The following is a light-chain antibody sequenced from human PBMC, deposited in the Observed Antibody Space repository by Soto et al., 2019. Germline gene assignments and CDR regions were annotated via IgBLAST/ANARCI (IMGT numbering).Light chain of an antibody. CDR3: QQFAGS. J-gene: IGKJ4*02. V-gene: IGKV3-20*01. CDR2: GAS. Sequence: EILFTQSPGTLSFSPGERATLSCRASQSVSPSSLAWYQQRPGQSPRLLIYGASSRATGIPDRFSGRGSGTDFTLIISRLEPEDFAVYYCQQFAGSFGGGTKVDIK. CDR1: QSVSPSS.